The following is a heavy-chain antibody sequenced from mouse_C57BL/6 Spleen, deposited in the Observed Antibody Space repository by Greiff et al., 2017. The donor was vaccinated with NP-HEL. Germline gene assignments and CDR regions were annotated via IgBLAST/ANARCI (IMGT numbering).Heavy chain of an antibody. CDR2: ISSGSSTI. V-gene: IGHV5-17*01. D-gene: IGHD2-1*01. CDR1: GFTFSDYG. J-gene: IGHJ4*01. Sequence: EVMLVESGGGLVKPGGSLKLSCAASGFTFSDYGMHWVRQAPEKGLEWVAYISSGSSTIYYADTVKGRFTISRDNAKNTLFLQMTSLRSEDTAMYYCARHYGNSYYYAMDYWGQGTSVTVSS. CDR3: ARHYGNSYYYAMDY.